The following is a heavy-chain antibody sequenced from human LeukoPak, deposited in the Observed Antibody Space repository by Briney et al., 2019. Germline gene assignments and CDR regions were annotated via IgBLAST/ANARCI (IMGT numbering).Heavy chain of an antibody. D-gene: IGHD5-18*01. CDR1: GDSISSSNYY. Sequence: SETLSLTCTVSGDSISSSNYYWGWIRQSPGRGLEWIGSMYYRGSTDYNPSLKSRVTISVDTSKNQFSLKLSSVTAADTAVYYCARYQVRGYSYGYYFDYWGQGTLVTVSS. V-gene: IGHV4-39*07. CDR3: ARYQVRGYSYGYYFDY. CDR2: MYYRGST. J-gene: IGHJ4*02.